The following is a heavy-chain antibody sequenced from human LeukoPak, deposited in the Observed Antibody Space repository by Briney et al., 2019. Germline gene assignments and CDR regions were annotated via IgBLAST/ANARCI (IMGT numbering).Heavy chain of an antibody. Sequence: GGSLRLSCAASGFTFSSYSMNWVRQAPGKGLEWVSSISSSSSYIYYADSVKGRCTISRDNAKNSLYLQMNSLRAEDTAVYYCARDYDSRFPGAFDIWGQGTMVTVSS. V-gene: IGHV3-21*01. CDR1: GFTFSSYS. J-gene: IGHJ3*02. CDR2: ISSSSSYI. D-gene: IGHD3-22*01. CDR3: ARDYDSRFPGAFDI.